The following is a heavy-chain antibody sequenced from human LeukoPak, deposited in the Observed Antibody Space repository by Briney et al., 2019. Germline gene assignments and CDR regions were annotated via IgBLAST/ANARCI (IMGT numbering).Heavy chain of an antibody. D-gene: IGHD3-10*01. Sequence: GGSLRLSCVASGFTFSDSWMSWVRQAPGQGLEWVANIKHGGSEKYYVDSVKGRFTISRDDAKKSLFLQMNSLRAEDTAVYYCARDRCMVRGVKYCYFDYWGQGTLVTVSS. J-gene: IGHJ4*02. CDR3: ARDRCMVRGVKYCYFDY. CDR2: IKHGGSEK. V-gene: IGHV3-7*03. CDR1: GFTFSDSW.